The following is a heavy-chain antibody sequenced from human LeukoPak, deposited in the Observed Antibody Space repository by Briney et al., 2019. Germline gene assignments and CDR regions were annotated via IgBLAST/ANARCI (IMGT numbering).Heavy chain of an antibody. CDR1: GGSFSGYY. J-gene: IGHJ4*02. D-gene: IGHD6-19*01. CDR2: IYYSGST. CDR3: ARLLTRYSSGWHGDY. Sequence: SETLSLTCAVYGGSFSGYYWSWIRQPPGKGLEWIGSIYYSGSTYYNPSLKSRVTISVDTSKNQFSLKLSSVTAADTAVYYCARLLTRYSSGWHGDYWGQGTLVTVSS. V-gene: IGHV4-34*01.